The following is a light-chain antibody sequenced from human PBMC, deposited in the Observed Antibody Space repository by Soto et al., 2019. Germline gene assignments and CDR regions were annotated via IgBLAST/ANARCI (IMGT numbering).Light chain of an antibody. J-gene: IGKJ4*01. CDR3: QQRSNWPPVT. CDR2: DAS. CDR1: QSVSSY. Sequence: EIVLTQSPATLSLSPGERATLSCRASQSVSSYLAWYQQNPGQAPRLLIYDASNRATGIPARFSGSGSGKDFTLTISSLEPEDFAIYYCQQRSNWPPVTFGGGTKVEIK. V-gene: IGKV3-11*01.